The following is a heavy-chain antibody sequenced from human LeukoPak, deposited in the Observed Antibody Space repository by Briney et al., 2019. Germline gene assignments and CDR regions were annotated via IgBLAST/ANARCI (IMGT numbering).Heavy chain of an antibody. D-gene: IGHD4-23*01. CDR2: ISAYNGNT. CDR1: GYTFTSYG. J-gene: IGHJ4*02. CDR3: ASLADYGGSSEALGY. V-gene: IGHV1-18*01. Sequence: GASVKVSCKASGYTFTSYGISWVRQAPGQGLEWMGWISAYNGNTNYAQRFQGRVTMSTDTSTSTAYMELRSLRSDDTAVYYCASLADYGGSSEALGYWGQGTLVTVSS.